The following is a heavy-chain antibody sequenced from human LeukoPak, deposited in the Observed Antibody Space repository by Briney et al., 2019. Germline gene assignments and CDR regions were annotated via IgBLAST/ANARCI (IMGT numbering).Heavy chain of an antibody. V-gene: IGHV3-30*03. Sequence: GGSLRLSCAASGFTFSSYGMHWVRQAPGKGLEWMAVISYDGSNKYYADSVKGRFTISRDNSKNTLYLQMNSLRAEDTAVYYCARGWLQGWWVVRYWGQGTLVTVSS. D-gene: IGHD5-24*01. J-gene: IGHJ4*02. CDR2: ISYDGSNK. CDR1: GFTFSSYG. CDR3: ARGWLQGWWVVRY.